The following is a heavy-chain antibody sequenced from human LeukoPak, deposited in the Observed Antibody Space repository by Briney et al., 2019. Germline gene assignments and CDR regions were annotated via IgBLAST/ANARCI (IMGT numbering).Heavy chain of an antibody. CDR2: LDSSGSII. CDR3: ARRISLEY. CDR1: GFTFSDYS. D-gene: IGHD2-15*01. Sequence: GGSLRLSCAASGFTFSDYSMSWIRQAPGKGLEWVLYLDSSGSIIYYADPVKGRFTISRDNAKNSLYLQMNSLRAEDTAVYYCARRISLEYWGQGTLVTVSS. V-gene: IGHV3-11*01. J-gene: IGHJ4*02.